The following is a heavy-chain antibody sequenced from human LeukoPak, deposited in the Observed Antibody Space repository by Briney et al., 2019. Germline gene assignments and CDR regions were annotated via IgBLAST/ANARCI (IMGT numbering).Heavy chain of an antibody. Sequence: PSETLSLTCAVYGGSFSGYYWSWIRQPPGKGLEWIGEINHSGSTNYNPSLKSRVPISVDTSKNQFSLKLSSVTAADTAVYYCARVRGATYYYDSSGYPNWFDPWGQGTLVTVSS. CDR3: ARVRGATYYYDSSGYPNWFDP. D-gene: IGHD3-22*01. J-gene: IGHJ5*02. CDR1: GGSFSGYY. CDR2: INHSGST. V-gene: IGHV4-34*01.